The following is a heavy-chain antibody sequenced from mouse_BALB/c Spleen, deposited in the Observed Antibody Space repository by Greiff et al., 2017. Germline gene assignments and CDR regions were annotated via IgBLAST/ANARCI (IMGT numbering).Heavy chain of an antibody. CDR3: ARWSSGSLYAMDY. V-gene: IGHV1-69*02. D-gene: IGHD3-1*01. J-gene: IGHJ4*01. Sequence: QVQLQQPGAELVKPGASVKLSCKASGYTFTSYWMHWVKQRPGQGLEWIGEIDPSDSYTNYNQKFKGKATLTVDKSSSTAYMQLSSLTSEDSAVYYCARWSSGSLYAMDYWGQGTSVTVSS. CDR1: GYTFTSYW. CDR2: IDPSDSYT.